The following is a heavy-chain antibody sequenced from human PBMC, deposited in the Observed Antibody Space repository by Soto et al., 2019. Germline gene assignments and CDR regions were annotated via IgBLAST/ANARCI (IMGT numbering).Heavy chain of an antibody. V-gene: IGHV1-69*06. J-gene: IGHJ6*02. D-gene: IGHD2-15*01. CDR3: ARDRGGDCSGGSCLYYYYYYGMDV. Sequence: SVKVSCKASGGTFSSYAISWVRQAPGQGLEWMGGIIPIFGTANYAQKFQGRVTITADKSTSTAYMELSSLRSEDTAVYYCARDRGGDCSGGSCLYYYYYYGMDVWGQGTTVTAP. CDR2: IIPIFGTA. CDR1: GGTFSSYA.